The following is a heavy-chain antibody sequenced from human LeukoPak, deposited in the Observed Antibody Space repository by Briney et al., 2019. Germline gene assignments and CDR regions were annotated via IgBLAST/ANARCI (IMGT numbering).Heavy chain of an antibody. J-gene: IGHJ3*01. CDR2: KYVTTSA. CDR1: GASTTSSY. V-gene: IGHV4-4*08. Sequence: SETLSLTCIVSGASTTSSYWSWVRQPPGQGPECIGYKYVTTSANYNPSLKGRATISIDMSKNQFSLKLTSVTAADTAIYYCARWYYYGSGTYGFDAWGQGTMVTVSS. CDR3: ARWYYYGSGTYGFDA. D-gene: IGHD3-10*01.